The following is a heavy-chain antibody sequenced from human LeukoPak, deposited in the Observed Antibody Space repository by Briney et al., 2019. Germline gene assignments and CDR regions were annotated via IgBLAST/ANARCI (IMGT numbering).Heavy chain of an antibody. D-gene: IGHD5-18*01. J-gene: IGHJ4*02. CDR3: ARGQYRRDY. Sequence: SETLSLTCAVYGGSFSGYYWSWLRQPPGKGLEWIAEINHSGSNKYNPSLKSRVTISVYTSKNQFSLKLSSVSAADTAVYYCARGQYRRDYWGQGTLVTVSS. CDR1: GGSFSGYY. V-gene: IGHV4-34*01. CDR2: INHSGSN.